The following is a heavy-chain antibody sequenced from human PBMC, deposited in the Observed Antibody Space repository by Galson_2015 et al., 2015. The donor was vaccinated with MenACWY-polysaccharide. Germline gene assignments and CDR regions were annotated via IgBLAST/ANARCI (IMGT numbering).Heavy chain of an antibody. D-gene: IGHD6-19*01. CDR3: AGDGAGGWFFDY. CDR2: IKRDESEK. Sequence: SLRLSCAASGFTFDNYWMSWVRQAPGKGLEWVANIKRDESEKYYVDSVKGRFTISRDNARNSMTLQMNSLRAEDTAVYYCAGDGAGGWFFDYWGQGILVTVSS. J-gene: IGHJ4*02. V-gene: IGHV3-7*01. CDR1: GFTFDNYW.